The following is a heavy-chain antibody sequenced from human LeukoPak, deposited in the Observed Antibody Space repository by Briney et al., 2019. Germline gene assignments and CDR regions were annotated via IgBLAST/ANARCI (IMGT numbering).Heavy chain of an antibody. Sequence: GESLKISCKGSGYSFTSYWIGWVRQMPGKGLEWMGITYLGDSDTRYSPSFQGQVTISADKSISTAYLQWSSLKASDTAMYYCAIRLAAAGISAFDIWGQGTMVTVSS. CDR1: GYSFTSYW. CDR2: TYLGDSDT. V-gene: IGHV5-51*01. D-gene: IGHD6-13*01. J-gene: IGHJ3*02. CDR3: AIRLAAAGISAFDI.